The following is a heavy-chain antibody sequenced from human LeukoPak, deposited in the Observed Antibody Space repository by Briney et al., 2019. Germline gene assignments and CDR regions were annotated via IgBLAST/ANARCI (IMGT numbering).Heavy chain of an antibody. Sequence: GGSLRLSCAASGFTFSSYSMNWVRQAPGKGLEWVSSISSSSSYIYYADSVKGRFTISRDNARNSLYLQMNSLRAEDTAVYYCATKGVRGPYDYWGQGTLVTVSS. D-gene: IGHD3-10*01. CDR2: ISSSSSYI. CDR3: ATKGVRGPYDY. V-gene: IGHV3-21*01. J-gene: IGHJ4*02. CDR1: GFTFSSYS.